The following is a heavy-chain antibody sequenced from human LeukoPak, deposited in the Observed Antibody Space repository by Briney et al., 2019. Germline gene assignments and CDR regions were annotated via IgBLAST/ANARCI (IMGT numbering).Heavy chain of an antibody. V-gene: IGHV1-69*05. CDR1: GGTFSSYA. CDR3: ARDFEQWLVLNWFDP. J-gene: IGHJ5*02. D-gene: IGHD6-19*01. Sequence: ASVKVSCKASGGTFSSYAISWVRQAPGQGLEWMGGIIPIFGTANYAQKFQGRVTITRDTSASTAYMELSSLRSEDTAVYYCARDFEQWLVLNWFDPWGQGTLVTVSS. CDR2: IIPIFGTA.